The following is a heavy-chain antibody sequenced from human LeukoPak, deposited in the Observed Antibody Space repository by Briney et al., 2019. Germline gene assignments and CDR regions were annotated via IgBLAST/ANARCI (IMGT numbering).Heavy chain of an antibody. CDR1: GDSISGYY. Sequence: SETLSLTCTVSGDSISGYYWSWIRQPPGKGLEWIGYIHYSGSTDYNPSLKSRVTISVDTSKNQFSLRLSSVTAADTAVYYCARGVMIDPKLDSWGQGTLVTVSS. V-gene: IGHV4-59*01. CDR2: IHYSGST. J-gene: IGHJ4*02. D-gene: IGHD3-16*01. CDR3: ARGVMIDPKLDS.